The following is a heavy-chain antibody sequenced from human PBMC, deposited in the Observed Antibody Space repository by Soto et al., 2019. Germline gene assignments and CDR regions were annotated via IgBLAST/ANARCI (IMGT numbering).Heavy chain of an antibody. Sequence: GGSLRLSCSASGFTFSSYAMHWVRQAPGKGLEYVSAISSNGGSTYYADSVKGRFTISRDNSKNTLYLQMSSLRAEDTAVYYCVSRYFDWLFKAFDIWGQGTMVTVSS. V-gene: IGHV3-64D*06. CDR2: ISSNGGST. CDR1: GFTFSSYA. D-gene: IGHD3-9*01. CDR3: VSRYFDWLFKAFDI. J-gene: IGHJ3*02.